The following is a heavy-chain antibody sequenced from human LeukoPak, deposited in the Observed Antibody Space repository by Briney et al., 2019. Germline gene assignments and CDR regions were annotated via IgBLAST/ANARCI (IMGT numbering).Heavy chain of an antibody. J-gene: IGHJ4*02. CDR1: GVSISSGGYY. Sequence: PSETLSLTCTVSGVSISSGGYYWSWIRQHPGKGLEWIGYIYYSGSTYYNPSLKSRLTISLDTSNNQFSLKLSSVTAADTAVYYCARGPVRGYSNYWGQGTPVTVSS. V-gene: IGHV4-31*03. CDR2: IYYSGST. D-gene: IGHD4-11*01. CDR3: ARGPVRGYSNY.